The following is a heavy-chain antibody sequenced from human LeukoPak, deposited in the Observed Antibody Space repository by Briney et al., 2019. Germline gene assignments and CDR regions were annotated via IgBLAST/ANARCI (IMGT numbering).Heavy chain of an antibody. CDR3: AREALYGGNSFDY. V-gene: IGHV1-69*13. J-gene: IGHJ4*02. CDR1: GGTFSSYA. D-gene: IGHD4-23*01. CDR2: IIPIFGTA. Sequence: ASVKVSCKASGGTFSSYAISWVRQAPGQGLEWMGGIIPIFGTANYAQKFQGRVTITAHESTSTAYMELSSLRSEDTAVYYCAREALYGGNSFDYWGQGTLVTVSS.